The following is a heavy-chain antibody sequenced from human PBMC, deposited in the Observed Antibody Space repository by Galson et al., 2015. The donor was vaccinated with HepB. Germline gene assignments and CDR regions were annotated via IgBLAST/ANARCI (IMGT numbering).Heavy chain of an antibody. Sequence: SVKVSCKASGYAFITYYMHWVRQAPGQGLEWMGVINPSGGSTNYAQKFQGSISMTRDTSTNTAYLELSSLRPEDTAVYFCTRGGADTSRNDYWGQGTLITVSS. V-gene: IGHV1-46*03. CDR3: TRGGADTSRNDY. D-gene: IGHD6-13*01. J-gene: IGHJ4*02. CDR1: GYAFITYY. CDR2: INPSGGST.